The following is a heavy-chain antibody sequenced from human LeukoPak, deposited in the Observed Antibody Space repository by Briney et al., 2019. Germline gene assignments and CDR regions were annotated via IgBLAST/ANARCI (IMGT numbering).Heavy chain of an antibody. V-gene: IGHV4-4*07. CDR1: GVSITNYY. CDR3: AGEYLGGAPLDS. Sequence: SETLSLTCTVSGVSITNYYWAWIRQPAGKGLEWIGRMYISGSTNYNPSLKSRVTISIDKANNQFSLQLRSVTAADTAVYYCAGEYLGGAPLDSWGQGTQVTVSS. D-gene: IGHD3-16*01. J-gene: IGHJ4*02. CDR2: MYISGST.